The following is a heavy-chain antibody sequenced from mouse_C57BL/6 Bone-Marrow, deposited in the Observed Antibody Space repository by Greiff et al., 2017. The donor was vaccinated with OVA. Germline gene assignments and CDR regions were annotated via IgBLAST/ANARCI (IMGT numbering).Heavy chain of an antibody. CDR3: ARGYLDYYVDY. V-gene: IGHV1-54*01. CDR2: INPGSGGT. D-gene: IGHD2-14*01. Sequence: VQLQQSGAELVRPGTSVKVSCKASGYAFTNYLIEWVKQRPGQGLEWIGVINPGSGGTNYNEKFKGKATLTADKSSSTAYMQLSSLTSEDSAVYFCARGYLDYYVDYWGQGTTRTVSS. J-gene: IGHJ2*01. CDR1: GYAFTNYL.